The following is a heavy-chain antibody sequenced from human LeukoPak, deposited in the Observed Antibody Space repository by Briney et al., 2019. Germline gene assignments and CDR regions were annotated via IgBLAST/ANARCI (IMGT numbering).Heavy chain of an antibody. V-gene: IGHV3-30*02. Sequence: GGSLRLSCAASGFTFSTYGMHWVRQAPGKGLEWVAFIRYDGSDIYYADSVKGRFTMSRDNSKNTLYLQMNSLRAEDTAVYYCAKDGPGDTAMFDYWGQGTLVTVSS. CDR1: GFTFSTYG. D-gene: IGHD5-18*01. J-gene: IGHJ4*02. CDR2: IRYDGSDI. CDR3: AKDGPGDTAMFDY.